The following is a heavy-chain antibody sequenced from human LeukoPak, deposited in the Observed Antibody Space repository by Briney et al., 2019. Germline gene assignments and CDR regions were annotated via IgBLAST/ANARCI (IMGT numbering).Heavy chain of an antibody. CDR2: MNPNIGST. CDR3: ARGRSTGYPYYFEY. CDR1: EYTFTSYD. V-gene: IGHV1-8*03. D-gene: IGHD5-12*01. J-gene: IGHJ4*02. Sequence: ASVKVSCKASEYTFTSYDIKWVRQATGQGLEWMGWMNPNIGSTGYAQKFQGRVTITRNTSISTAYMELSGLRSEDTAVYYCARGRSTGYPYYFEYWGQGTLVTVSS.